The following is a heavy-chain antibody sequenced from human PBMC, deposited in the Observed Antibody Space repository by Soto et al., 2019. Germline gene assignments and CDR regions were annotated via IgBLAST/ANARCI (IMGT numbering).Heavy chain of an antibody. CDR1: GYTFTSYA. CDR2: INAGNGNT. D-gene: IGHD6-19*01. Sequence: ASVKVSCKASGYTFTSYAMHWVRQAPGQRLEWMGWINAGNGNTKYSQKFQGRVTITRDTSASTAYMELSSLRSEDTAVYYRARDSSGWYRFYDYWGQGTLVTVPS. V-gene: IGHV1-3*01. CDR3: ARDSSGWYRFYDY. J-gene: IGHJ4*02.